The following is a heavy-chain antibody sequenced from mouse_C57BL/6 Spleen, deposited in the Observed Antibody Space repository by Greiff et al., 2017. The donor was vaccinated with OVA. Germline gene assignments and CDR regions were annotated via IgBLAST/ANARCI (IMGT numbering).Heavy chain of an antibody. D-gene: IGHD6-1*01. J-gene: IGHJ1*03. Sequence: VQLQQSGPVLVKPGASVKMSCKASGYTFTDYYMNWVKQSHGKSLEWIGVINPYNGGTSYNQKFKGKATLTVDKSSSTAYMELNSLTSEDAAVYYCARVGHGYFDVWGTGTTVTVSS. CDR1: GYTFTDYY. V-gene: IGHV1-19*01. CDR3: ARVGHGYFDV. CDR2: INPYNGGT.